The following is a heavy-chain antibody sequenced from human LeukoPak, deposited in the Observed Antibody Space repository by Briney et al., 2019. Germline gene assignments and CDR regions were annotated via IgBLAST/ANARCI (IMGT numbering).Heavy chain of an antibody. CDR2: IKQDGSEK. D-gene: IGHD6-6*01. V-gene: IGHV3-7*01. CDR1: GFTFSSYW. J-gene: IGHJ4*02. Sequence: GGSLRLSCAASGFTFSSYWMSWVRQAPVKGLEWVANIKQDGSEKYYVDSVKGRFTISRDNARNSLYLQMNSLRAEDTAIYYCARVDAALDYWGQGTLVTVSS. CDR3: ARVDAALDY.